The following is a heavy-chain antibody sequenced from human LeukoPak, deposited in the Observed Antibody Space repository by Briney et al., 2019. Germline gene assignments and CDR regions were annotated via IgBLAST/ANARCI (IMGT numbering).Heavy chain of an antibody. Sequence: GGSLRLSCAASGFTFSSSAMSWVRQAPGKGLEWVSGINWNGGRIGYADSVKGRFTISRDNAKSSLYLQMNSLRAEDTALYYCAKDRGVGIYYFDSWGQGTLVTVSS. D-gene: IGHD1-26*01. CDR1: GFTFSSSA. CDR2: INWNGGRI. J-gene: IGHJ4*02. CDR3: AKDRGVGIYYFDS. V-gene: IGHV3-9*01.